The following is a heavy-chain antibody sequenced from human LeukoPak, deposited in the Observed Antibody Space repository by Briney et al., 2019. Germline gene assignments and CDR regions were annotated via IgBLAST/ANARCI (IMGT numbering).Heavy chain of an antibody. J-gene: IGHJ3*02. V-gene: IGHV1-2*02. D-gene: IGHD1-26*01. CDR1: GYTFTDYF. CDR2: INPNNGGT. CDR3: ARDGVGAQDDAFDI. Sequence: ASVKVSCKTSGYTFTDYFIHWVRQAPGQGLELMGWINPNNGGTKYAQKFQGRVTMTRDTSISTAYMELSRLRSDDTAVYYCARDGVGAQDDAFDIWGQGTMVTVSS.